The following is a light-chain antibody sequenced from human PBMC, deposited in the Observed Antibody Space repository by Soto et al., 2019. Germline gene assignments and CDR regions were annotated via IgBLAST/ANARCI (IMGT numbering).Light chain of an antibody. CDR2: APS. J-gene: IGKJ1*01. CDR3: QQSYTTSRT. V-gene: IGKV1-39*01. Sequence: DIQMTQSPSSLSASVGDSVTITCLARQSISSYLNWYQQKPGKAPKLLIYAPSSLQSGVPSRFSGCGSETDFTLTTSSSQPEDFATYYYQQSYTTSRTFGQGTKVDIK. CDR1: QSISSY.